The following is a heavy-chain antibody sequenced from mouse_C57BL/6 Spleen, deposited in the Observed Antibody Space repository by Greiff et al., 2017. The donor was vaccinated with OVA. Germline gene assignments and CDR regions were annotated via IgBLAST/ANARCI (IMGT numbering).Heavy chain of an antibody. CDR1: GYSITSGYY. Sequence: DVHLVESGPGLVKPSQSLSLTCSVTGYSITSGYYWNWIRQFPGNQLEWMGFISYDGSNNYNPSLKNRISITRDTSKNQFFLKLNSVTTEDTSTYYCASHVSLYAMDYWGRGTSVTVSS. J-gene: IGHJ4*01. CDR2: ISYDGSN. CDR3: ASHVSLYAMDY. V-gene: IGHV3-6*01.